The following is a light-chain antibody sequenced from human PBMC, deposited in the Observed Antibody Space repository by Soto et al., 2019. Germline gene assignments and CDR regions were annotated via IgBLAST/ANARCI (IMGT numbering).Light chain of an antibody. CDR3: HQYNNWQTWT. V-gene: IGKV3-15*01. CDR2: GAS. Sequence: ERVMTQSPATLSVSPGERATLSCRASQSVNNNLAWYQQKPGQAPRLLVYGASIRATGIPARFSGSGSGTEFTLTISSLQSEDFAVYFCHQYNNWQTWTFGQGTKVDI. J-gene: IGKJ1*01. CDR1: QSVNNN.